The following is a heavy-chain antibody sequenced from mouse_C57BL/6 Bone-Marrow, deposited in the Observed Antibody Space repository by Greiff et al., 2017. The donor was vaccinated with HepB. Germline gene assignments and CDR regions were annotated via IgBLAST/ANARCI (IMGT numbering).Heavy chain of an antibody. J-gene: IGHJ3*01. CDR1: GYTFTSYW. D-gene: IGHD2-4*01. Sequence: QVQLQQPGAELVKPGASVKMPCKASGYTFTSYWITWVKQRPGQGLEWIGDIYPGSGSTNYNEKFKSKATLTVDTSSSTAYMQLSSLTSEDSAVYYCARGSDYDVWFAYWGQGTLVTVSA. CDR3: ARGSDYDVWFAY. CDR2: IYPGSGST. V-gene: IGHV1-55*01.